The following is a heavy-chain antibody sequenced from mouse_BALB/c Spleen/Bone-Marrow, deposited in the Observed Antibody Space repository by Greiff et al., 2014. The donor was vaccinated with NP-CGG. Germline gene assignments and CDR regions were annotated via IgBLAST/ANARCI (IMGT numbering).Heavy chain of an antibody. CDR3: ARGGISVDY. J-gene: IGHJ2*01. CDR1: GYAFSVYW. Sequence: VQLQQSGAELVRPGSSVKISCQASGYAFSVYWMKWVKQRPGQGLEWIGQIYPGDGDTNYNGKFKGRATLTADKSSNTAYMQLSSLTSEDSAVYFCARGGISVDYWGQGTTLTVSS. V-gene: IGHV1-80*01. CDR2: IYPGDGDT.